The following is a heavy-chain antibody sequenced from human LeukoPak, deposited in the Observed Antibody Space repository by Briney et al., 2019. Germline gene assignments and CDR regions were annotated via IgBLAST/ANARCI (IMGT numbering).Heavy chain of an antibody. V-gene: IGHV3-23*01. J-gene: IGHJ4*02. Sequence: GGSLRLSCAASGFTFSIYAMSWVRQAPGKGLQWVSSITSRGESTWYVDSVKGRFTVTRDNSENTLYLQMHSLRAEDTAVYYCARDRPNYYGSDGHYYRRDGDYWGRGTLVSVSS. CDR3: ARDRPNYYGSDGHYYRRDGDY. CDR1: GFTFSIYA. D-gene: IGHD3-22*01. CDR2: ITSRGEST.